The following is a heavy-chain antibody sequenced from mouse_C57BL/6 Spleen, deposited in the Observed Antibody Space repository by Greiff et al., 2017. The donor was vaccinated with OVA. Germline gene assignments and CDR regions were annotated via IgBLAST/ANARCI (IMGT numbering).Heavy chain of an antibody. V-gene: IGHV1-18*01. CDR2: INPNNGGT. CDR3: ATTVVATGAMDY. CDR1: GYTFTDYN. D-gene: IGHD1-1*01. J-gene: IGHJ4*01. Sequence: EVKLQESGPELVKPGASVKIPCKASGYTFTDYNMDWVKQSHGKSLEWIGDINPNNGGTIYNQKFKGKATLTVDKSSSTAYMELRSLTSEDTAVYYCATTVVATGAMDYWGQGTSVTVSS.